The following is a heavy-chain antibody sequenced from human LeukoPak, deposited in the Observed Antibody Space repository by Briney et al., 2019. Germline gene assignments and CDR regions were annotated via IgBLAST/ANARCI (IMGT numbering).Heavy chain of an antibody. CDR1: GFTFSTFA. Sequence: GGSLRLSCEASGFTFSTFAMIWVRQPPGKGLEWVANIRYDGSERYYVDSVKGRFTISRDNSKNTLYLQMNSLRAEDTAVYFCVSLGYSSSSVRYWGQGTLVTVSS. D-gene: IGHD6-6*01. J-gene: IGHJ4*02. CDR2: IRYDGSER. V-gene: IGHV3-7*01. CDR3: VSLGYSSSSVRY.